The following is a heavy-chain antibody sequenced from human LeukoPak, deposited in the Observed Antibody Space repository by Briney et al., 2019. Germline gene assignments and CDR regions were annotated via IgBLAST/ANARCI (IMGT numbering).Heavy chain of an antibody. J-gene: IGHJ6*03. CDR2: MNPNSGNT. CDR3: VRIAAAGKVYYYYMDV. CDR1: GYTFTSYD. V-gene: IGHV1-8*01. D-gene: IGHD6-13*01. Sequence: GASVKVSCKASGYTFTSYDINWVRQATGQGLEWMGWMNPNSGNTGYAQKFQGRVTMTRNTSISTAYMELSSLRSEDTAVYYCVRIAAAGKVYYYYMDVWGKGTTVTVSS.